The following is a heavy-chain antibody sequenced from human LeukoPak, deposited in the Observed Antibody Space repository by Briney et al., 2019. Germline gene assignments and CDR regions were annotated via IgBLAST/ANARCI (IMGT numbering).Heavy chain of an antibody. Sequence: PSETLSLTCTVSGASITSYYWSWIRQPPGKGLELLGCIHYSGSTNYNPSLKSRVTISVDTSKNQFSLKLSSVTAADTAGYYWAGVRDRSSYFYDLDYWGQGTLVTVSS. CDR3: AGVRDRSSYFYDLDY. V-gene: IGHV4-59*01. J-gene: IGHJ4*02. CDR2: IHYSGST. D-gene: IGHD3-22*01. CDR1: GASITSYY.